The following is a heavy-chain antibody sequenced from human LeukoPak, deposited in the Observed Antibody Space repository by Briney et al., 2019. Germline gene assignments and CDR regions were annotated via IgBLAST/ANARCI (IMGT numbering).Heavy chain of an antibody. Sequence: PGGSLRLSCAASGFTFSSSAMNWVRQAPGKGLEWVSSINNVASHIYHAHSVKGRFTISRDNAKNSLYLQMNSLSDEDTAVYYCARGAPSGWYFGGVDYWGQGTLVTVSS. J-gene: IGHJ4*02. D-gene: IGHD6-19*01. CDR3: ARGAPSGWYFGGVDY. CDR2: INNVASHI. V-gene: IGHV3-21*01. CDR1: GFTFSSSA.